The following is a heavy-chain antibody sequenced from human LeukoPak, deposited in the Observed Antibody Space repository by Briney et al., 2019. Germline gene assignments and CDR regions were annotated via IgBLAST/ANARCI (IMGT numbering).Heavy chain of an antibody. D-gene: IGHD3-10*01. CDR1: GLTVSGNY. J-gene: IGHJ4*02. CDR2: IHTGGRT. Sequence: PGGSLRLSCAASGLTVSGNYMSWVRQAPGGGREGVSLIHTGGRTYYADPVKGRFTISRDNSKNTLYLQMPSLRDEDTAMYYCAREWGDGSGKVDYFDYWGQGTLVTVSS. CDR3: AREWGDGSGKVDYFDY. V-gene: IGHV3-53*01.